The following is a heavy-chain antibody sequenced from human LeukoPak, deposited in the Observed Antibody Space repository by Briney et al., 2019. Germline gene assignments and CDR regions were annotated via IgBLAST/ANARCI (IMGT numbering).Heavy chain of an antibody. CDR1: GGSISTSNYY. J-gene: IGHJ5*02. D-gene: IGHD5-24*01. CDR3: ARDRLQLQS. Sequence: SETLSLTCTVSGGSISTSNYYWNWIRQPPGKGLEWIGYIYYTGNTNYNPSLKSRVTISVDTSKNQFSLKLSSVTAADTAVYYCARDRLQLQSWGQGTLVTVSS. CDR2: IYYTGNT. V-gene: IGHV4-61*01.